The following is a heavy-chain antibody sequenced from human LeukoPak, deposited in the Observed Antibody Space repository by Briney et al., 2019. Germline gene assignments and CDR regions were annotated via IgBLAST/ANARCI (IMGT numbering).Heavy chain of an antibody. CDR3: AKAEAPWLQLLGEVDY. V-gene: IGHV3-30*02. Sequence: PGGSLRLSCAASGFTFSSYWMTWVRQAPGKGLEWVAFIRYDGSNKYYADSVKGRFTISRDNSKNTLYLQMNSLRAEDTAVYYCAKAEAPWLQLLGEVDYWGQGTLVTVSS. J-gene: IGHJ4*02. CDR1: GFTFSSYW. CDR2: IRYDGSNK. D-gene: IGHD5-24*01.